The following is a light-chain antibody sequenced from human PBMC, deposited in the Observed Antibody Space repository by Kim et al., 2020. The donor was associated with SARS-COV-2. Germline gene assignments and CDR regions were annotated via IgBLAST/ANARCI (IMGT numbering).Light chain of an antibody. J-gene: IGKJ4*01. CDR2: GAS. CDR1: QSVHIN. CDR3: QQYDSWPLT. V-gene: IGKV3-15*01. Sequence: VSPGERATLSCRASQSVHINLAWYQQKPGQAPRLLIYGASTRATGIPARFSGSGSGTEFTLTISSLQSEDFAVYHCQQYDSWPLTFGGGTKVDIK.